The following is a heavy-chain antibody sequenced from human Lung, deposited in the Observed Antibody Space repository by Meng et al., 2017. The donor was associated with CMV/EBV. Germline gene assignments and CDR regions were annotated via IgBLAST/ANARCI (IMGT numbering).Heavy chain of an antibody. D-gene: IGHD6-19*01. CDR1: GYTFTSYY. Sequence: ASXXVSXKAYGYTFTSYYMHWVRQAPGQGLEWMGIINPSGGSTSYAQKFQGRVTMTRDTSTSTVYMELSSLRSEDTAVYYCARGIAVAIGGFDPLGEGTLVTVSS. CDR3: ARGIAVAIGGFDP. CDR2: INPSGGST. V-gene: IGHV1-46*01. J-gene: IGHJ5*02.